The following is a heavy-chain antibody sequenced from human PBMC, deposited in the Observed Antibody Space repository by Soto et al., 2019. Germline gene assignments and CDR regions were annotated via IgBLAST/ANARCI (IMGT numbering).Heavy chain of an antibody. Sequence: QVQLVQSGAEVKKPGSSVKVSCKASGGTFSSYTISWVRQAPGQGLEWMGRIIPILGIANYAQKFQGRVTITADKSTSTAYMELSSLRSEDTAVYYCARDALRYYGSGSPSDLCGRGTLVTVSS. V-gene: IGHV1-69*08. CDR3: ARDALRYYGSGSPSDL. CDR2: IIPILGIA. J-gene: IGHJ2*01. CDR1: GGTFSSYT. D-gene: IGHD3-10*01.